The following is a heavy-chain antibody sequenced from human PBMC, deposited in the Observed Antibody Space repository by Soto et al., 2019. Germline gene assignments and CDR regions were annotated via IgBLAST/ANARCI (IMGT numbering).Heavy chain of an antibody. Sequence: ASVKVSCKASGYTFTSYDINWVRQAPGQGLEWMGWINPNSGGTNYAQKFQGWVTMTRDTSISTAYMELSRLRSDDTAVYYCARGRSPHYDSSGYYYGYYYYYGMDVWGQGTTVTVSS. J-gene: IGHJ6*02. CDR2: INPNSGGT. V-gene: IGHV1-2*04. CDR3: ARGRSPHYDSSGYYYGYYYYYGMDV. D-gene: IGHD3-22*01. CDR1: GYTFTSYD.